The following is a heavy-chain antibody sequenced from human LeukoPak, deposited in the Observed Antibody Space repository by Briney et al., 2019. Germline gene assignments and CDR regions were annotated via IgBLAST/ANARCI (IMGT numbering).Heavy chain of an antibody. V-gene: IGHV4-34*01. D-gene: IGHD2-2*01. CDR3: ARRTSHWGEGDFDY. CDR1: GGSLSGYY. J-gene: IGHJ4*02. Sequence: TSSETLSLTCAVYGGSLSGYYWSWIRQPPGKGLEWIGEINHSGTTYYNPSLKSRVTISVDTSKNQFSLKLSSVTAADTAVYYCARRTSHWGEGDFDYWGQGTLVTVSS. CDR2: INHSGTT.